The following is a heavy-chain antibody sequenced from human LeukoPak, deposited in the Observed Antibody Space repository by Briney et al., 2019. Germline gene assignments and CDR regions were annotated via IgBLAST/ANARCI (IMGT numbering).Heavy chain of an antibody. CDR1: GFTFSNYN. CDR2: ITSTSTYT. CDR3: ARVGGEIAARLWYYYYYMDV. Sequence: GGSLRLSCAAPGFTFSNYNMNWVRQAPGKSLEWVSSITSTSTYTFYADSVKGRFIISRDNAENSLYLQMNSLRAEDTAVYYCARVGGEIAARLWYYYYYMDVWGKGTTVTVSS. J-gene: IGHJ6*03. D-gene: IGHD6-6*01. V-gene: IGHV3-21*01.